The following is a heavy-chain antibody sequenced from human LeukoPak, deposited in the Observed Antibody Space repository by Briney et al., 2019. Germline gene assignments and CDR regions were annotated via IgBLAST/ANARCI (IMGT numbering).Heavy chain of an antibody. Sequence: GGSLRLSCAASGFGFSTYVMHWVRQAPGKGLEYVSSISSNGVNAYYANSVKGRFTISRDNAKNTLHLQMGSLRVEDMAVYYCARASVTTTWHHLGYWGQGALVTVSS. CDR1: GFGFSTYV. D-gene: IGHD1-14*01. J-gene: IGHJ4*02. CDR3: ARASVTTTWHHLGY. CDR2: ISSNGVNA. V-gene: IGHV3-64*01.